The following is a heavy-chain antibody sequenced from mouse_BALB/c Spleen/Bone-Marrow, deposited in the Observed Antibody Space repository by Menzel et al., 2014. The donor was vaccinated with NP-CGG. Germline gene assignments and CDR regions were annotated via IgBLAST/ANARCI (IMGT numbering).Heavy chain of an antibody. D-gene: IGHD2-14*01. J-gene: IGHJ3*01. V-gene: IGHV14-3*02. Sequence: EVQLQQSGAELVKPGASVRLSCTASGFNIKDTYIHWVKQRPEQGLEWIGRIDPANGNTEYDPKFQGKATITADTSSNTAYLQLTSLTSEDTAVYYCATYYRYDRRFAYWGQGTLVTVSA. CDR2: IDPANGNT. CDR1: GFNIKDTY. CDR3: ATYYRYDRRFAY.